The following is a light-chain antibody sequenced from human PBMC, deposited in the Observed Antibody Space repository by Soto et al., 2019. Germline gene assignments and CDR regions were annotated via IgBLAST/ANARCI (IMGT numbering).Light chain of an antibody. CDR2: GAS. CDR1: QSISSTY. J-gene: IGKJ5*01. V-gene: IGKV3-20*01. Sequence: EIVWTQSPGTLSLSPGERATLSCRASQSISSTYLAWYQQKPGQAPRLLVFGASTRATGIPDRFSGSGSGTDFTLTISRLEPEDFAVYYCQQYGSSPITFGQGTRLEI. CDR3: QQYGSSPIT.